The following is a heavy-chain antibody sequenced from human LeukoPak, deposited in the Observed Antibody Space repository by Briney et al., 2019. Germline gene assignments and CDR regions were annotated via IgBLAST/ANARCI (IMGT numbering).Heavy chain of an antibody. V-gene: IGHV3-30*18. CDR2: ISNDGTRT. D-gene: IGHD6-19*01. CDR1: GFTFSSYG. CDR3: AKEMRVAGYLDY. Sequence: GRSLRLSCAASGFTFSSYGMHWVRQAPGKGLEWITVISNDGTRTYYAESVQGRFTISRDNSKNTLYLQMNSLRADDTAVYYCAKEMRVAGYLDYWGQGALVTVSP. J-gene: IGHJ4*02.